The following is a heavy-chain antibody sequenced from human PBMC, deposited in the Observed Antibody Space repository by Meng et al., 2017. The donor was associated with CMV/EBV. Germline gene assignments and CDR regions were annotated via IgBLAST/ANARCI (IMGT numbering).Heavy chain of an antibody. Sequence: ASVKVSCKASGYTFTGYYMHWVRQAPGQELEWMGWINPNSGGTNCAQKFQGRVTMTRDTSISTAYMELSRLRSDDTAVYYFASGYDSGWYFDYWGQGTLVTVSS. J-gene: IGHJ4*02. D-gene: IGHD5-12*01. CDR3: ASGYDSGWYFDY. V-gene: IGHV1-2*02. CDR1: GYTFTGYY. CDR2: INPNSGGT.